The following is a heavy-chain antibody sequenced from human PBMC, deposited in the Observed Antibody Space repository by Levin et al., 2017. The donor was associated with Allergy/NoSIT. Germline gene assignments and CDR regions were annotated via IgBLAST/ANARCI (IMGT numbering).Heavy chain of an antibody. CDR3: ARSWRGYSGYDPFLDY. CDR1: GFTFSNHG. D-gene: IGHD5-12*01. Sequence: PGGSLRLSCAASGFTFSNHGMHWVRQAPGKGLEWVAGIWYDGSNKYYADSIKGRFPISRDNSKNTLYLQMNSLRAEDTAVYYCARSWRGYSGYDPFLDYWGQGTLVTVSS. J-gene: IGHJ4*02. CDR2: IWYDGSNK. V-gene: IGHV3-33*01.